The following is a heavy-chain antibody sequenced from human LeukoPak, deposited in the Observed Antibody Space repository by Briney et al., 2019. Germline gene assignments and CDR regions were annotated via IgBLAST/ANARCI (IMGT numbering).Heavy chain of an antibody. CDR1: GYTFTAYY. V-gene: IGHV1-2*02. CDR3: ARDLPSSGVDYFDC. D-gene: IGHD3-10*01. J-gene: IGHJ4*02. CDR2: NNPNTGTT. Sequence: GASVKVSCKASGYTFTAYYIHWVRQAPGQGLEWMGWNNPNTGTTNYAQNFQGRVTMTRDTSITTAYMGLSSLTSDDTAVYYCARDLPSSGVDYFDCWGQGTLVTVSS.